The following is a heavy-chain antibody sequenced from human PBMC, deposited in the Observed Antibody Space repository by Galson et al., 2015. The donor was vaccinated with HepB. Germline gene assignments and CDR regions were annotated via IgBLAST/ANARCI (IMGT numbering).Heavy chain of an antibody. V-gene: IGHV3-9*01. D-gene: IGHD1-26*01. CDR2: ISWNSGSI. Sequence: SLRLSCAASGFTFDAYAMHWVRQAPGKGLEWVSGISWNSGSIGYADSVKGRFTISRDNAKNSLYLQMNSLRAEDTAMYYCAKDGRGYWGQGTLVTVSS. J-gene: IGHJ4*02. CDR1: GFTFDAYA. CDR3: AKDGRGY.